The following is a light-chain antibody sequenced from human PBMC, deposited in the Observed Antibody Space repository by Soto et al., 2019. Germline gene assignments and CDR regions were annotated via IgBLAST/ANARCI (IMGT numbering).Light chain of an antibody. V-gene: IGKV1-39*01. Sequence: DIQMTQSPSSLSASVGDRVTITCRASQSISSYLNWYQQKPGKAPKLLIYAASSLQSGVPSRFSGSGSGTYFTLTISSLQPEDFATYYCRQSYSTPWTFGQGTKWIS. CDR1: QSISSY. CDR3: RQSYSTPWT. CDR2: AAS. J-gene: IGKJ1*01.